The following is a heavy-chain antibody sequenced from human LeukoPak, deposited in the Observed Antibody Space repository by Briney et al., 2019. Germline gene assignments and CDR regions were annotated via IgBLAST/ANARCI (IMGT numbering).Heavy chain of an antibody. V-gene: IGHV4-59*02. CDR2: MYYSGST. CDR1: GGSVSSYY. D-gene: IGHD2-21*01. Sequence: SETLSLTCTVSGGSVSSYYWSWIRQPPGKGLEWIGYMYYSGSTNYNPSLKSRVTISIDTSKNQFSLKLSSVTAADTAVYYCARDRAVWYYYMDVWGKGTTVTVSS. CDR3: ARDRAVWYYYMDV. J-gene: IGHJ6*03.